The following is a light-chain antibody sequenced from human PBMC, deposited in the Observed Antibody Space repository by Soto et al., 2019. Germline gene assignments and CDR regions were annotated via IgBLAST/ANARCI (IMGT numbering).Light chain of an antibody. J-gene: IGLJ1*01. V-gene: IGLV1-44*01. CDR2: VND. Sequence: QSGLTQSLSASGAPGQRVPISCFGGSSNMGTNTVGWYQQLPGAAPKVLIYVNDKRPSGVPDRFSGSNSGTSASLTISGLQSEDEADYYCVAWDDNIDAHVFGTGTKVTVL. CDR1: SSNMGTNT. CDR3: VAWDDNIDAHV.